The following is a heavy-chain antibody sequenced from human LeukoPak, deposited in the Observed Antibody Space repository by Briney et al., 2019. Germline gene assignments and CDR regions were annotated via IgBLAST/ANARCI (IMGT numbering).Heavy chain of an antibody. D-gene: IGHD6-25*01. Sequence: TSVNVSCKASGYTFTGYYVHWVRQAPGQGLEWMGWINPNSGGTNYAQKFQGRVTMTRYTSIITAYMELTRLRSDDTNVYYCASGQREAYNYWGQGTLVTVSS. CDR1: GYTFTGYY. CDR2: INPNSGGT. J-gene: IGHJ4*02. CDR3: ASGQREAYNY. V-gene: IGHV1-2*02.